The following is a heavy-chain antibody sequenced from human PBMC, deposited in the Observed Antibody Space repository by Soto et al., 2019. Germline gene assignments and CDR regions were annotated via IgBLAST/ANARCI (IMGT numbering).Heavy chain of an antibody. V-gene: IGHV5-51*01. CDR1: W. Sequence: WGGWMRQIPGKGLEWMGIIYPGDSDTRYSPSFQGQVTISADKSISTAYLQWSSLKASDTALYYCASRQGQWLAAMDVWGQGTTVIVSS. D-gene: IGHD6-19*01. CDR2: IYPGDSDT. J-gene: IGHJ6*02. CDR3: ASRQGQWLAAMDV.